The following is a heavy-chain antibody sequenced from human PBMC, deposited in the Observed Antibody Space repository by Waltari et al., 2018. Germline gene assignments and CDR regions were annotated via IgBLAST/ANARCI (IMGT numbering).Heavy chain of an antibody. V-gene: IGHV1-69*12. J-gene: IGHJ5*02. CDR2: IIPIFGTA. CDR3: ARDRGNTAINWFDP. Sequence: QVQLVQSGAEVKKPGSSVKVSCHASGGTFSSYAISWVRQAPGQGLEWMGGIIPIFGTANYAQKFQGRVTITADESTSTAYMELSSLRSEDTAVYYCARDRGNTAINWFDPWGQGTLVTVSS. D-gene: IGHD5-18*01. CDR1: GGTFSSYA.